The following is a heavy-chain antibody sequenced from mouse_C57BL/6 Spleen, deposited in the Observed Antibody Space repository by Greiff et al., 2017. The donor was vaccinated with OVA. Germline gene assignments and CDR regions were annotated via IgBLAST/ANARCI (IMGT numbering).Heavy chain of an antibody. D-gene: IGHD2-1*01. Sequence: QVQLKESGPELVKPGASVKISCKASGYAFSSSWMNWVKQRPGKGLEWIGRIYPGDGDTNYNGKFKGKATLTADKSSSTAYMQLSSLTSEDSAVYFCARGVYGNYEAYWGQGTLVTVSA. J-gene: IGHJ3*01. CDR3: ARGVYGNYEAY. CDR2: IYPGDGDT. V-gene: IGHV1-82*01. CDR1: GYAFSSSW.